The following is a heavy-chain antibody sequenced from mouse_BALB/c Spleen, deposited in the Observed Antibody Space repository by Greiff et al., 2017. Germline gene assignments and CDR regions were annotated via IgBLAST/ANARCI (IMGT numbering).Heavy chain of an antibody. CDR3: ARSRGIYAMDY. CDR1: GYTFTSYT. Sequence: QVQLQQSGAELARPGASVKMSFKASGYTFTSYTMHWVKQRPGQGLEWIGYINPSSGYTNYNQKFKDKATLTADKSSSTAYMQLSSLTSEDSAVYYCARSRGIYAMDYWGQGTSVTVSS. V-gene: IGHV1-4*01. D-gene: IGHD2-14*01. CDR2: INPSSGYT. J-gene: IGHJ4*01.